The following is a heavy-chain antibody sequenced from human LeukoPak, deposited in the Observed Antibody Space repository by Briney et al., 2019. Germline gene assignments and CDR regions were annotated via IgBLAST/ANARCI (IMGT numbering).Heavy chain of an antibody. D-gene: IGHD2-15*01. J-gene: IGHJ4*02. CDR1: GYTFTSYY. CDR2: INPSGGST. CDR3: ARNTPHYCSGGGCSSGYYFDT. V-gene: IGHV1-46*01. Sequence: ASVKVSCKASGYTFTSYYMHWVRQAPGQGLEWMGIINPSGGSTSYAQKFQGRVTMTRDMSTSTVYMELSSLRSEDTAVYYCARNTPHYCSGGGCSSGYYFDTGGKGPLVPVS.